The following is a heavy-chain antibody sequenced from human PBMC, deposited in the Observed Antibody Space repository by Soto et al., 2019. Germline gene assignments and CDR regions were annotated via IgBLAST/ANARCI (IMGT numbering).Heavy chain of an antibody. D-gene: IGHD2-2*02. Sequence: QVQLVESGGGVVQPGRSLRLSCAASGFSVNTHVIHWIRQAPGKGLEWVAVLWYDGSREYYADSVKGRFTISRDNSKNMMYLQMDKLRVEDTAVYYCARVPRFDTWYFDYWGQGTLATVSS. V-gene: IGHV3-33*01. J-gene: IGHJ4*02. CDR1: GFSVNTHV. CDR3: ARVPRFDTWYFDY. CDR2: LWYDGSRE.